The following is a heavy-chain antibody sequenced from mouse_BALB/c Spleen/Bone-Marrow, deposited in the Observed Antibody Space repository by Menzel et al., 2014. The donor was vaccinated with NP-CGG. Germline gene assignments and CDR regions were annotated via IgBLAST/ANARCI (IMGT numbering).Heavy chain of an antibody. CDR3: AGDRATMYDPAWFAY. Sequence: EVKLVESGGGLVKPGGSLKLSCAASGFTFSSYAMSWVRQSPEKRLEWVAEISSGGSYTYYPDTVTGRFTISRDNAKNPLYLEMSSLRSEDTAMYYCAGDRATMYDPAWFAYWGQGTLVTVSA. D-gene: IGHD3-1*01. J-gene: IGHJ3*01. CDR2: ISSGGSYT. V-gene: IGHV5-9-4*01. CDR1: GFTFSSYA.